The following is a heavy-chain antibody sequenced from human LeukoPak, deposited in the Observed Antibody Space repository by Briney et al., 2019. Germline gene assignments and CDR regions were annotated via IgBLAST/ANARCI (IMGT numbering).Heavy chain of an antibody. CDR2: IKQDGSEK. J-gene: IGHJ5*02. CDR3: ARDRRVYGGNSNWFDP. Sequence: GGSLRLSCAASGFTFSRHWMNWVRQAPGKGLEWVANIKQDGSEKYCVDSVKGRFIISRDNAKNSLYLQMNSLRAEDTAVYYCARDRRVYGGNSNWFDPWGQGTLVTVSS. D-gene: IGHD4-23*01. CDR1: GFTFSRHW. V-gene: IGHV3-7*01.